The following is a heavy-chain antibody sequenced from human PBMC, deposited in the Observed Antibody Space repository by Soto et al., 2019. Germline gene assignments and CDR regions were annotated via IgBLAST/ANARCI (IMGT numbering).Heavy chain of an antibody. V-gene: IGHV3-21*01. CDR1: GFTFSSYS. Sequence: GGSLRLSCAASGFTFSSYSMNWVRQAPGKGLEWVSSISSSSSYIYYADSVKGRFTISRDNAKNSLYLQMNSLRAEDTAVYYCARDMQCSGGSCYSPFDYWGQGTLVTVSS. CDR3: ARDMQCSGGSCYSPFDY. J-gene: IGHJ4*02. CDR2: ISSSSSYI. D-gene: IGHD2-15*01.